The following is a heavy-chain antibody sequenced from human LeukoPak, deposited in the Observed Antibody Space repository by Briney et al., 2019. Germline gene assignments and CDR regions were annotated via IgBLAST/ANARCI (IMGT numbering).Heavy chain of an antibody. CDR1: GFTFSSYW. Sequence: GGSLRLSCAASGFTFSSYWMHWVRQAPGKGPVWVSRINGDGSSTAYADSVKGRFTISRDNAKNTLYLQMNSLTAEDTAVYYCARGPPWYFDLWGRGTLVTVSS. CDR3: ARGPPWYFDL. D-gene: IGHD6-25*01. J-gene: IGHJ2*01. CDR2: INGDGSST. V-gene: IGHV3-74*01.